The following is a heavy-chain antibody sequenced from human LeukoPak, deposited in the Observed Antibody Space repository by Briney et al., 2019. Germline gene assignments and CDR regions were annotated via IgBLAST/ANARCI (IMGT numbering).Heavy chain of an antibody. Sequence: ASVKVSCKASGYTFTSYGISWVRQAPGQGLEWMGWISAYNGNTNYAQKLQGRVTMTTDTSTSTAYMELSRLRSDDTAVYYCARDLQFDSSSWYEIDYWGQGTLVTVSS. J-gene: IGHJ4*02. V-gene: IGHV1-18*01. D-gene: IGHD6-13*01. CDR2: ISAYNGNT. CDR3: ARDLQFDSSSWYEIDY. CDR1: GYTFTSYG.